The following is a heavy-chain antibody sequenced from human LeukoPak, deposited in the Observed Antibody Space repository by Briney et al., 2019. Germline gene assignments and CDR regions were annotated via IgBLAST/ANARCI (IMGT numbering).Heavy chain of an antibody. CDR3: ARGYYMDV. CDR2: VSYSGST. V-gene: IGHV4-30-4*08. Sequence: SETLSLTCTVSGGSISSGDSYWSWIRQPPGEGLEWIGYVSYSGSTYYNSSLKSRLTISMDTSNNQFSLNLRSVTAADTAVYYCARGYYMDVWGKGTTVTVSS. J-gene: IGHJ6*03. CDR1: GGSISSGDSY.